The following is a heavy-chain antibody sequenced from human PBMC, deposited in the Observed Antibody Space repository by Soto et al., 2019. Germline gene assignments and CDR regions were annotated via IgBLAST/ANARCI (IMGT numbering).Heavy chain of an antibody. CDR2: TYNSRTT. J-gene: IGHJ5*02. CDR1: GGSISSGGYY. CDR3: ARDPSP. V-gene: IGHV4-31*03. Sequence: PSETLSLTCTVSGGSISSGGYYWSWIRQHPGKGLEWIGYTYNSRTTYYNPSLGSRITISVDTSKNQFSLKLSSVTAADTAVYYCARDPSPWGQGTLVTVSS.